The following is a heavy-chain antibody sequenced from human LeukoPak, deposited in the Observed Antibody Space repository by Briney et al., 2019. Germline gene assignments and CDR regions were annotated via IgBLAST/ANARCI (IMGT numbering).Heavy chain of an antibody. CDR1: GYTFTSYG. D-gene: IGHD1-26*01. J-gene: IGHJ4*02. V-gene: IGHV1-18*01. CDR3: ARDSQRWYSGSWPVALRL. CDR2: ISAYNGNT. Sequence: GASVKVSCKASGYTFTSYGISWVRQAPGQGLEWMGWISAYNGNTNYAQKLQGRVTTTTDTSTSTAYMELRSLRSDDTAVYYCARDSQRWYSGSWPVALRLWGQGTLVTVSS.